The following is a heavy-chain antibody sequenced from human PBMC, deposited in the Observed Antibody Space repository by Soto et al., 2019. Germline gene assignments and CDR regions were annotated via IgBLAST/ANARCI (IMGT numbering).Heavy chain of an antibody. V-gene: IGHV1-8*01. D-gene: IGHD2-21*02. CDR3: AXXLXAXXXXXXLTVDV. CDR1: XXXXTSXX. CDR2: IKPYNGNS. Sequence: QVQLVQSGAEVKKPGASVKISXXXXXXXXTSXXISXLRXAXGXGPEWMGWIKPYNGNSGFAEKFQGRITLTRNTSITTVYMEMTSLTSEDTAVYYCAXXLXAXXXXXXLTVDVWGQGTRVTVTS. J-gene: IGHJ3*01.